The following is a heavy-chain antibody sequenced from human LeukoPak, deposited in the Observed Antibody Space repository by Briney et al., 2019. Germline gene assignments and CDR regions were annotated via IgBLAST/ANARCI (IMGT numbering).Heavy chain of an antibody. V-gene: IGHV3-30*18. J-gene: IGHJ4*02. CDR3: AKGHSNLDY. CDR1: GFTFSRYG. CDR2: ISYDGSDE. Sequence: GGSLRLSCAASGFTFSRYGMHWVRQAPGKGLEWLAVISYDGSDEYYADFVKGRFTISRDNSKNTLYLQMNSLRTEDTAVYYCAKGHSNLDYWGQGTLVTVSS.